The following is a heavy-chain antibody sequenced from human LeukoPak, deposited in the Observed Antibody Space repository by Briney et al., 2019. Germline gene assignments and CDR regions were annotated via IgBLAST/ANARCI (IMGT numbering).Heavy chain of an antibody. D-gene: IGHD1-26*01. J-gene: IGHJ4*02. CDR3: ARDQKVGAYLRGFDY. Sequence: GGSLRLSCAASGFTFSSYSMNWVRQAPGKGLEWVSYISSSSSTIYYADSVKGRFTISRDNAKNSLYLQMNSLRAEDTAVYYCARDQKVGAYLRGFDYWGQGTLVTVSS. V-gene: IGHV3-48*01. CDR2: ISSSSSTI. CDR1: GFTFSSYS.